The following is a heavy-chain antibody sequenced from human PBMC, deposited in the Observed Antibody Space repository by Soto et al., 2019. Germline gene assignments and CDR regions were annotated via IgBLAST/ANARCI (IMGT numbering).Heavy chain of an antibody. Sequence: QLQLQESGPGLVEPSETLSLTCTVSGDSVISDHYYWAWIRQPPGKGLEWIGNMHYTGETYQNPSLRIRVTIFVDTSENQFSLKLPSVTAADTAMYYCARQGGNKFDYWGQGTLVTVSS. CDR3: ARQGGNKFDY. J-gene: IGHJ4*02. CDR1: GDSVISDHYY. V-gene: IGHV4-39*01. D-gene: IGHD3-16*01. CDR2: MHYTGET.